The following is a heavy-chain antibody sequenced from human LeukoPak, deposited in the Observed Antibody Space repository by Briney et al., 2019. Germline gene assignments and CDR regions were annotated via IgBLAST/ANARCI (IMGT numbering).Heavy chain of an antibody. D-gene: IGHD1-20*01. J-gene: IGHJ3*02. V-gene: IGHV4-39*01. CDR1: GGSISSSSYY. CDR3: ARRWNNWNPGGFDI. Sequence: PSETLSLTCTVSGGSISSSSYYWGWIRQPPGKGLEWIGSIYYSGNTYYNPSLKSRVTISVDTSKNQFSLKLSSVTAADTAVYYCARRWNNWNPGGFDIWGQGTMVTVSS. CDR2: IYYSGNT.